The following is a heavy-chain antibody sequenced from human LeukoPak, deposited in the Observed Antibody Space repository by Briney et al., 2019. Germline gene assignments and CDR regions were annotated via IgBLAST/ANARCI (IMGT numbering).Heavy chain of an antibody. V-gene: IGHV3-48*01. Sequence: GGSLRLSCVASGFTFTTFGMNWVRQAPGKGLEWVSYISRSATTIYYADSVKGRFTISRDDAKSSLYLQMNSLRAEDTALYHCARMSSGYYDDYWGQGTLVTVSS. CDR1: GFTFTTFG. CDR3: ARMSSGYYDDY. D-gene: IGHD3-22*01. J-gene: IGHJ4*02. CDR2: ISRSATTI.